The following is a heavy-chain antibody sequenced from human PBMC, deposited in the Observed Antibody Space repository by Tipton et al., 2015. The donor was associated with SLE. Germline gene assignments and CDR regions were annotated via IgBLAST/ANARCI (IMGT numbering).Heavy chain of an antibody. CDR2: IAAYNFKT. CDR1: GYTFTSYG. J-gene: IGHJ6*03. CDR3: ARSLFDSYYYIVV. V-gene: IGHV1-18*01. D-gene: IGHD3-3*02. Sequence: QLVQSGPEVKKPGASVKVSCKASGYTFTSYGVSWVRQAPGQGLEWMGWIAAYNFKTNYAQRFQGRVTMTADPSTSTAYMELRSLISDDTAVHYCARSLFDSYYYIVVWGKGTTVTVFS.